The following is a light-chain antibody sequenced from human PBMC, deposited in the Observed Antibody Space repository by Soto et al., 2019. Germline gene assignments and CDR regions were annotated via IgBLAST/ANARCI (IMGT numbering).Light chain of an antibody. CDR3: QQYGSSPTWT. J-gene: IGKJ1*01. CDR1: QTVSGNY. CDR2: GAS. Sequence: EIVLTQSPGTLSLSPGERATLSCRASQTVSGNYVAWYQQKPGQTPRLLIYGASSRATDIPDRFSGSGSGTDFTLTISRLEPEDFAVYYCQQYGSSPTWTFGQGTKVDI. V-gene: IGKV3-20*01.